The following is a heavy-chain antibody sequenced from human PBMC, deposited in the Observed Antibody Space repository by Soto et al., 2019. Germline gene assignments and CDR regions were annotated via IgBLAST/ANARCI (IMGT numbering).Heavy chain of an antibody. J-gene: IGHJ4*02. D-gene: IGHD3-16*01. CDR3: ARDNYGPLEY. CDR2: IDPRSGDR. V-gene: IGHV1-2*02. Sequence: GASVKVSCKPSGYTFTDLYIHWVRQAPGQGLEWMRWIDPRSGDRRNTQKFHGRVTMSRDTSTSKVYMELSSLTSAHTAVYSCARDNYGPLEYWGKGTLVTVSS. CDR1: GYTFTDLY.